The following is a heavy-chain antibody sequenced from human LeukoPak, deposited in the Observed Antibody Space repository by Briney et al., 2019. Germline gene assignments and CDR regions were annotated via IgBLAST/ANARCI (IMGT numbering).Heavy chain of an antibody. CDR3: ARDHPHYYYDTSGYYDY. CDR2: IYTSGTT. CDR1: GGSINSGAYY. J-gene: IGHJ4*02. D-gene: IGHD3-22*01. V-gene: IGHV4-61*02. Sequence: PSQTLSLTCTVSGGSINSGAYYWSWIRQPAGKGLEWIGRIYTSGTTNYNPSLKSRLTISTDTSKNQFSLKLSSVTAADTAVYYCARDHPHYYYDTSGYYDYWGQGILVTVSS.